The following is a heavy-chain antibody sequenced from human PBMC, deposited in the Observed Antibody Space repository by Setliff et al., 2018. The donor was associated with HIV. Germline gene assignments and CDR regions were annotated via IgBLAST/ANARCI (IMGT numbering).Heavy chain of an antibody. V-gene: IGHV3-21*01. J-gene: IGHJ4*02. CDR2: ISSSGSYI. Sequence: GESLRLSCAVSGFTFITSTMNWVRQAPGKGLEWVASISSSGSYIHYRDSVKGRFSISRDNARNSLYLEMSNLRVEDTALYYCAAVFTAVPGRSLDYWGQGTKVTVSS. D-gene: IGHD6-19*01. CDR3: AAVFTAVPGRSLDY. CDR1: GFTFITST.